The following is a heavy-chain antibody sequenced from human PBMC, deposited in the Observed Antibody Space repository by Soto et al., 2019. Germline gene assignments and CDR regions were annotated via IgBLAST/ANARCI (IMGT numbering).Heavy chain of an antibody. Sequence: QVQLQESGPGLVKPSQTLSLTCTVSGGSISSGDYYWSWIRQPPGKGLEWIGYIYYSGSTYYNPSLKSRVTISVDTSTNQFSLKLSSVTAADTAVYYCARVLIQLWSSGAFDIWGQGTMVTVSS. CDR1: GGSISSGDYY. CDR3: ARVLIQLWSSGAFDI. V-gene: IGHV4-30-4*01. CDR2: IYYSGST. J-gene: IGHJ3*02. D-gene: IGHD5-18*01.